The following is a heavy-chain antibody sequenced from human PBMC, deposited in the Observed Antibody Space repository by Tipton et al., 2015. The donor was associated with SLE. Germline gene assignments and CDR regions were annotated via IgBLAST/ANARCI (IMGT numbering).Heavy chain of an antibody. J-gene: IGHJ4*02. CDR3: AKDGGSYQGEFDY. CDR1: GFTFSSYA. CDR2: NSGSGGSI. Sequence: SLRLSCAASGFTFSSYAMSWVRQAPGKGLEWVSANSGSGGSIYFPDSVKGRFTISRDNSKNTLYLQMNSLRAEDTAVYYCAKDGGSYQGEFDYWGQGTLVTVSS. D-gene: IGHD1-26*01. V-gene: IGHV3-23*01.